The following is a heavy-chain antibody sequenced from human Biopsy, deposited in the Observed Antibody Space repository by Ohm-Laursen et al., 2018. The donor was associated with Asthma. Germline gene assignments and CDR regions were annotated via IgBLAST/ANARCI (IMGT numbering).Heavy chain of an antibody. Sequence: SVKVSCKPSGYTFNSAGITWVRQAPGQGLEWMGWISVYNGNTKAAQKLRDRVTMITDTSTSTAYMELRSLRSDDTAVYFCARAVDYSHYYGIDVWGQGTTVTVS. D-gene: IGHD3-10*01. CDR1: GYTFNSAG. J-gene: IGHJ6*02. V-gene: IGHV1-18*01. CDR3: ARAVDYSHYYGIDV. CDR2: ISVYNGNT.